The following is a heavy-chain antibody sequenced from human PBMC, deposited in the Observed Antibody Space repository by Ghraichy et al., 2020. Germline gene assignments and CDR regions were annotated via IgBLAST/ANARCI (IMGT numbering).Heavy chain of an antibody. J-gene: IGHJ6*02. D-gene: IGHD2-2*02. V-gene: IGHV3-21*01. CDR3: ARDQGYCSSTSCYRGGMDV. CDR1: GFTFSSYS. CDR2: ISSSSSYV. Sequence: GGSLRLSCAASGFTFSSYSMNWVRQAPGKGLEWVSSISSSSSYVYYADSVKGRFTISRDNAKNSLYLQMNSLRAEDTAVYSCARDQGYCSSTSCYRGGMDVWGQGTTVTVSS.